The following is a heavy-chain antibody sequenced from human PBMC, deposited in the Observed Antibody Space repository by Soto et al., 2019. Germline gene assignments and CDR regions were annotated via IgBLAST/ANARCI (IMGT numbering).Heavy chain of an antibody. D-gene: IGHD3-3*01. J-gene: IGHJ4*02. CDR3: ARGVGVVTFFDY. V-gene: IGHV4-61*01. CDR2: IYYSGST. CDR1: GGSVSSGSYY. Sequence: QVQLQESGPGLVKPSETLSLTCTVSGGSVSSGSYYWSWIRQPPGKGLEWIGYIYYSGSTNYNPFLKSRVLISVDTSKNQFSLKLSSVTAAETAVYYCARGVGVVTFFDYWGQGTLVTVSS.